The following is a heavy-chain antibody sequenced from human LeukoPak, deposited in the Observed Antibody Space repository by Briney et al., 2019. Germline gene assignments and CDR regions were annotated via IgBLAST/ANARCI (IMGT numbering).Heavy chain of an antibody. Sequence: SQTLSLTCAISGDSVSSNSAAWNWFRQSPSRGLEWLGRTYYRSKLYSDYALSVKGRITINPNTSKNHSSLQLNSVTPEDTAVYYCAREGYAIDYWGQGTLVTVSS. CDR1: GDSVSSNSAA. J-gene: IGHJ4*02. D-gene: IGHD5-12*01. CDR2: TYYRSKLYS. CDR3: AREGYAIDY. V-gene: IGHV6-1*01.